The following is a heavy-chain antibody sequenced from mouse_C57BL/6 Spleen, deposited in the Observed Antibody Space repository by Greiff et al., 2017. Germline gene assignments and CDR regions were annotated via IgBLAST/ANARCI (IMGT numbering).Heavy chain of an antibody. Sequence: QVQLQQSGPGLVQPSQSLSITCTVSGFSLTSYGVHWVRQSPGKGLEWLGVIWSGGSTDYNAAFISRRSISKDNSKSQVFFKMNSLQADDTAIYYCARSPSPWFAYWGQGTLVTVSA. CDR1: GFSLTSYG. CDR2: IWSGGST. V-gene: IGHV2-2*01. CDR3: ARSPSPWFAY. J-gene: IGHJ3*01.